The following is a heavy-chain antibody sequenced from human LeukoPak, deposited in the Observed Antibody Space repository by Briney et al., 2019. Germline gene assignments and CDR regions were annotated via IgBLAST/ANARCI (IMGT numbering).Heavy chain of an antibody. V-gene: IGHV4-59*01. CDR3: ARGLPSSIRLYFDY. CDR1: GGSISSYY. Sequence: SETLSLTCTVSGGSISSYYWSWIRQPPGKGLEWIGYIYYSGSTNYNPSLKSRVTISADTSKNQFSLKLSSVTAADTAVYYCARGLPSSIRLYFDYWGQGTLVTVSS. D-gene: IGHD2-2*01. J-gene: IGHJ4*02. CDR2: IYYSGST.